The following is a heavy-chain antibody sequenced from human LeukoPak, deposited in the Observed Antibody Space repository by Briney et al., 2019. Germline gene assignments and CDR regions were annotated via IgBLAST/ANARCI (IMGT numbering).Heavy chain of an antibody. CDR1: GYTFTGYY. Sequence: GASVKVSCKASGYTFTGYYMHWVRQAPGQGLERMGWINPNNGGTDYAQKFQGRVTMTRDTSISTVYMELSRLRSDDTAVYYCARGKDLAYWGQGTRVTVSS. J-gene: IGHJ4*02. V-gene: IGHV1-2*02. CDR3: ARGKDLAY. CDR2: INPNNGGT.